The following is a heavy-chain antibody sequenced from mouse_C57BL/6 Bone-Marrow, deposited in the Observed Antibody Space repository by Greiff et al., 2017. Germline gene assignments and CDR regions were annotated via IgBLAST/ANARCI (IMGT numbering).Heavy chain of an antibody. CDR2: IDPSDSYT. CDR1: GYTFTSYW. D-gene: IGHD4-1*01. V-gene: IGHV1-59*01. J-gene: IGHJ2*01. CDR3: ARGANWDFDY. Sequence: QVQLQQPGAELVRPGTSVKLSCKASGYTFTSYWMHWVKQRPGQGLEWIGVIDPSDSYTNYNQKFKGKATLTVDTSSSTAYMQLSSLTSEDSAVYYCARGANWDFDYWGLGTTLTVSS.